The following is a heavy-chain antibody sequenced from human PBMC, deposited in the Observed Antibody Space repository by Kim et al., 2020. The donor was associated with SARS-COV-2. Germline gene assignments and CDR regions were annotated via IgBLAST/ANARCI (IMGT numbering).Heavy chain of an antibody. Sequence: SETLSLTCTVSGGSISSGDYYWSWIRQPPGKGLEWIGYIYYSGSTYYNPSLKSRVTISVDTSKNQFSLKLSSVTAADTAVYYCARRITIFGVGYIFDYWGQGTLVTVSS. CDR3: ARRITIFGVGYIFDY. D-gene: IGHD3-3*01. CDR2: IYYSGST. CDR1: GGSISSGDYY. J-gene: IGHJ4*02. V-gene: IGHV4-30-4*01.